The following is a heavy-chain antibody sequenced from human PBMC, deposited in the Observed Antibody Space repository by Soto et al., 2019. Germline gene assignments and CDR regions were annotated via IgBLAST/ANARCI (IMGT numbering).Heavy chain of an antibody. J-gene: IGHJ4*02. D-gene: IGHD3-3*01. CDR1: GFTFSSYS. Sequence: GGSLRLSCAASGFTFSSYSMNWVRQAPGKGLEWVSYISSSSSTIYYADSVKGRFTISRDNAKNSLYLQMNSLRAEDTAVYYCARGGYDFWSGEFDYWGQGTLVTVSS. V-gene: IGHV3-48*01. CDR2: ISSSSSTI. CDR3: ARGGYDFWSGEFDY.